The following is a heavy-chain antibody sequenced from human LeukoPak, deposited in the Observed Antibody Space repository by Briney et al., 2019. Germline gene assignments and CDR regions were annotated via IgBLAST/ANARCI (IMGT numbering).Heavy chain of an antibody. CDR1: GFTFSNAW. CDR3: TTDQAVYYDSSGYSFYVDY. V-gene: IGHV3-15*07. D-gene: IGHD3-22*01. CDR2: IKSKTDGGTT. J-gene: IGHJ4*02. Sequence: PGGSLRLSCAASGFTFSNAWMNWVRQAPGKGLEWVGRIKSKTDGGTTDYAAPVKGRFTISRDDSKNTLYLQMNSLKTEDTAVYYCTTDQAVYYDSSGYSFYVDYWGQGTLVTVSS.